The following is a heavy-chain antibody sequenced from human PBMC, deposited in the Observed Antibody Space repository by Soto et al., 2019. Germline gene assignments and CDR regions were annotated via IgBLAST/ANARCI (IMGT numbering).Heavy chain of an antibody. J-gene: IGHJ4*02. D-gene: IGHD6-19*01. V-gene: IGHV3-9*01. CDR3: AKVPRITSGWSYYFDY. Sequence: EVQLVESGGGLVQPGRSLRLSCATSGFTFDDYAMHWVRQAPGKGLEWVSVISWSSGRTVYADSVKGRFTVSRDSAKKSLYLQMNSLRAEDTAFYYCAKVPRITSGWSYYFDYWGQGTLVTVSS. CDR1: GFTFDDYA. CDR2: ISWSSGRT.